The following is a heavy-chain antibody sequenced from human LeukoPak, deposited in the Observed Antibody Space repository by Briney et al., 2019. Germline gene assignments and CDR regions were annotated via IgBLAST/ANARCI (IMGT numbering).Heavy chain of an antibody. V-gene: IGHV3-23*03. Sequence: PGGSLRLSCAASGFTFSSYEMNWVRQAPGKGLEWVSGIDNGGGSTNYADSVKGRFTISRDNSKNTLYLQMDSLRTDDTAVYYCAKNLGTSSWYSFDSWGQGTLVTVSS. D-gene: IGHD6-13*01. CDR2: IDNGGGST. J-gene: IGHJ4*02. CDR3: AKNLGTSSWYSFDS. CDR1: GFTFSSYE.